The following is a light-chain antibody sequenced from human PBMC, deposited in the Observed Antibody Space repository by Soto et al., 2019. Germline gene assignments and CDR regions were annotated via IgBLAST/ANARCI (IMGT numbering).Light chain of an antibody. CDR2: YDS. CDR1: NIGSKT. J-gene: IGLJ2*01. CDR3: QVWDSSSDHPGVV. V-gene: IGLV3-21*04. Sequence: SYELTQPPSVSVAPGKTARITCGGNNIGSKTVHWYQQKPGQAPVLVIYYDSDRPSGIPERFSGSNSENTATLTISGVEAGDEADYYCQVWDSSSDHPGVVFGGGTKLTVL.